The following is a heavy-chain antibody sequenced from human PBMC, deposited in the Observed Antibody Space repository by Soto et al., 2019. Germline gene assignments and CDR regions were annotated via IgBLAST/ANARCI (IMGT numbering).Heavy chain of an antibody. CDR3: VRDPEW. Sequence: QVQLQESGPGLVKPSETLSLTCTVSGGSISSGGYYWSWIRQHPGKGLEWIGYIYNSGSTYYNASLKSRVTITADTSRNQFSLQLNSVNAADTAVYYCVRDPEWWGQGTMVTVSS. V-gene: IGHV4-31*03. J-gene: IGHJ3*01. D-gene: IGHD2-8*01. CDR1: GGSISSGGYY. CDR2: IYNSGST.